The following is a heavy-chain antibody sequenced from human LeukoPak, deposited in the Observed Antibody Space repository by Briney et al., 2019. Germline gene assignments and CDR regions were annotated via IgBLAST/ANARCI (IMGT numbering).Heavy chain of an antibody. CDR2: IYYSGST. CDR3: ARIAARPKVRYYYYMDV. CDR1: GGSISSSSYY. Sequence: PSETLSLTCTVSGGSISSSSYYWGWIRQPPGKGLEWIGSIYYSGSTYYNPSLKSRVTISVDTSKNQFSLKLSSVTAADTAVYYCARIAARPKVRYYYYMDVWGKGTTVTVSS. D-gene: IGHD6-6*01. V-gene: IGHV4-39*07. J-gene: IGHJ6*03.